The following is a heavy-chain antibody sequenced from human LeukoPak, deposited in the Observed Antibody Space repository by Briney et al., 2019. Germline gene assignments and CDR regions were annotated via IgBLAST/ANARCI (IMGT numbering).Heavy chain of an antibody. CDR1: GFTFSSYS. CDR3: ARAGGSPPGV. V-gene: IGHV3-21*01. D-gene: IGHD4-23*01. CDR2: IISSSRYI. J-gene: IGHJ6*04. Sequence: PGGSLRLSCAASGFTFSSYSMNRVPPAPGKGLEWVSSIISSSRYIYYTDSGKGRITISRDNGKNSLYLRMNSLRAEDTAVYYCARAGGSPPGVWGKGTTVTVSS.